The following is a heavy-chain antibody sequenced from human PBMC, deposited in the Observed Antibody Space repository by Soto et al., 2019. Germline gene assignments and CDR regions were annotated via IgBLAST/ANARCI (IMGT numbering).Heavy chain of an antibody. Sequence: VQLVESGGGLVQPGGSLKLSCAASGFTFSGSAMHLLRQASGTGLEWVGRIRSKANSYATAYAASVKGRFTISRDDSKITADVQMNSLKTADPAVYYSTRNTASPSIAAARGYDHYYYCMDVCGRGTTVTVSS. V-gene: IGHV3-73*02. CDR1: GFTFSGSA. CDR2: IRSKANSYAT. J-gene: IGHJ6*02. D-gene: IGHD6-13*01. CDR3: TRNTASPSIAAARGYDHYYYCMDV.